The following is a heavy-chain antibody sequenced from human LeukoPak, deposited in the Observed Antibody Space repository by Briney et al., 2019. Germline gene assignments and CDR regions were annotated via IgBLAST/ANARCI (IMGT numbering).Heavy chain of an antibody. CDR3: AKDVAGHYYDSSGYGRYYFDY. CDR1: GFTFSTYA. J-gene: IGHJ4*02. Sequence: PGGSLRLSCEASGFTFSTYAMNWVRQAPGKGLEWVSAISGSGGSTYYADSVKGRFTISRDNSKNTLYLQMNSLRAEDTAVYYCAKDVAGHYYDSSGYGRYYFDYWGQGTLVTVSS. D-gene: IGHD3-22*01. V-gene: IGHV3-23*01. CDR2: ISGSGGST.